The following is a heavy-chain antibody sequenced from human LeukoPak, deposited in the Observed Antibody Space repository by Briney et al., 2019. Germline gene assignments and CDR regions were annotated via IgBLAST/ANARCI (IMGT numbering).Heavy chain of an antibody. CDR3: ARGGSGWT. Sequence: GGSLRLSCAASGFTFSSYGMSWVRQAPGKGLEWVSSITSSSTYIYYADSVRGRFTISRDNAKNSLYLQMNSLRAEDTAVYYCARGGSGWTWGQGTLVTVSS. V-gene: IGHV3-21*01. D-gene: IGHD6-19*01. J-gene: IGHJ5*02. CDR1: GFTFSSYG. CDR2: ITSSSTYI.